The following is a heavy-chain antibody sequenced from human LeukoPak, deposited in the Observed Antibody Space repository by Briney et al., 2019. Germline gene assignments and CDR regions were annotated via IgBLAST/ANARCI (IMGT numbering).Heavy chain of an antibody. Sequence: GGSLRLSCAASGFTFSSYAMHWVRQAPGKGLEWVAVISYDGSNKYYADSVKGRFTISRDNSKNTLYLQMSSVRAEDTAVYYCARGDIQLWSPLDIWGQGTMVTVSS. CDR2: ISYDGSNK. CDR3: ARGDIQLWSPLDI. V-gene: IGHV3-30-3*01. D-gene: IGHD5-18*01. CDR1: GFTFSSYA. J-gene: IGHJ3*02.